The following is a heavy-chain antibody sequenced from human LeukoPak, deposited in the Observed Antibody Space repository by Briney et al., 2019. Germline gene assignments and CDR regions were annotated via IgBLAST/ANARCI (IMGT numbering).Heavy chain of an antibody. CDR3: VRGQTNLDNWFDP. D-gene: IGHD2-8*01. Sequence: PGGSLRLSCAASGFTFSSYAMSWVRQAPGKGLEWVSAISGSGGSTYYADSVKGRFTISRDNSKNTLYLQMTSLRVDDSAVYYCVRGQTNLDNWFDPWGQGTLVIVSS. CDR2: ISGSGGST. CDR1: GFTFSSYA. V-gene: IGHV3-23*01. J-gene: IGHJ5*02.